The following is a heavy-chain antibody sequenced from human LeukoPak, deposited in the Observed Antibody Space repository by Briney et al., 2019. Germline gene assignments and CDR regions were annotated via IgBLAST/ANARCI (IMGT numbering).Heavy chain of an antibody. CDR2: IYYTEST. D-gene: IGHD6-13*01. J-gene: IGHJ4*02. CDR3: ARETRSSSWSIKYYVDN. V-gene: IGHV4-39*07. Sequence: SETLSLTCTVSGGSISSSSYHWGWLRQSPGKGLEWIGCIYYTESTDYNPSLKRRVTISVDTSKNQFSLKLTSVTAADTAVYYCARETRSSSWSIKYYVDNWGQGALVTVSS. CDR1: GGSISSSSYH.